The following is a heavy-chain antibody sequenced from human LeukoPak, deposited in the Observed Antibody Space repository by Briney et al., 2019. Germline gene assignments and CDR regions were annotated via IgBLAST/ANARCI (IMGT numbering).Heavy chain of an antibody. J-gene: IGHJ5*02. V-gene: IGHV1-8*03. CDR3: ARVGCRPISCHTCFDP. CDR2: MNPANGNT. D-gene: IGHD2-2*01. Sequence: ASVKVSCKASGYTFTSYDMHWVRQPTGQGREWMGWMNPANGNTVYERKFQGRVTITRDISISTAYMELSSLRSEDTAVYYCARVGCRPISCHTCFDPWGEGTLVTVSS. CDR1: GYTFTSYD.